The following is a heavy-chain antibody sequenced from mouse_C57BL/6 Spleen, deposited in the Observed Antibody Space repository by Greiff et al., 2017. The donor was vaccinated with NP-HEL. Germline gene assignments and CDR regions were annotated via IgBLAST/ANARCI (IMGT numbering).Heavy chain of an antibody. J-gene: IGHJ2*01. CDR2: IYPGDGDT. CDR3: GSRSVFDY. Sequence: VQLLQSGPELVKPGASVKISCTASGYDISSSWMHWVKQRPGQGLEWIGRIYPGDGDTNYNGKFKGKATLTADKSSSTAYMQLSSLTSEDSAVYICGSRSVFDYWGQGTTLTVSS. CDR1: GYDISSSW. V-gene: IGHV1-82*01. D-gene: IGHD1-1*01.